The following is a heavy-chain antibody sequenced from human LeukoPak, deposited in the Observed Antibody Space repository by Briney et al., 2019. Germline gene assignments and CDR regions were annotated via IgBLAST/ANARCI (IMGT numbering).Heavy chain of an antibody. CDR1: GYTFTGYY. CDR2: INPNSDGT. CDR3: ASLRGYSYGPFDY. V-gene: IGHV1-2*02. J-gene: IGHJ4*02. Sequence: ASVKVSCKASGYTFTGYYMHWVRQAPGQGLEWMGWINPNSDGTNYAQKFQGRVTMTRDTSISTAYMELSRLRSDDTAVYYCASLRGYSYGPFDYWGQGTLVTVSS. D-gene: IGHD5-18*01.